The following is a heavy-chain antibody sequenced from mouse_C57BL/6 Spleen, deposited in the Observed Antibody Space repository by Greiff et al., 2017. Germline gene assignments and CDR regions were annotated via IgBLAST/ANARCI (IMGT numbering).Heavy chain of an antibody. Sequence: QVQLQQPGAELVKPGASVKLSCKASGYTFTSYWMHWVKQRPGQGLEWIGMIHPNSGSTNYNEKFKSKATLTVDKSSSKAYMQLSSLTSEDSAVYYGAKEASRSSNWDFDYWGQGTTLTVSS. V-gene: IGHV1-64*01. J-gene: IGHJ2*01. D-gene: IGHD2-5*01. CDR1: GYTFTSYW. CDR2: IHPNSGST. CDR3: AKEASRSSNWDFDY.